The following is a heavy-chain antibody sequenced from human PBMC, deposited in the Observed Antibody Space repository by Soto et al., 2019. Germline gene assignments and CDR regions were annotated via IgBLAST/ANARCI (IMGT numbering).Heavy chain of an antibody. CDR2: ITPMFGRA. Sequence: QVQLVQSGAEVKKPGSSVKVSCEASGGTFSTHAINWVRQAPGQGLEWMGGITPMFGRATYAQKFQGRVWITADESTSTVYVDLSSLRSEDTAVYYCAREATHFDYTSSHYGMDVWGQGTEVTVSS. CDR3: AREATHFDYTSSHYGMDV. V-gene: IGHV1-69*01. D-gene: IGHD6-6*01. CDR1: GGTFSTHA. J-gene: IGHJ6*02.